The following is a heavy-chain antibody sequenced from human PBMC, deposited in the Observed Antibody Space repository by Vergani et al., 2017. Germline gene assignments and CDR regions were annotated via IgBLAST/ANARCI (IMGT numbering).Heavy chain of an antibody. CDR1: GGSISSYY. V-gene: IGHV4-59*01. D-gene: IGHD3-3*01. Sequence: QVQLQESGPGLVKPSETLSLTCTVSGGSISSYYWSWFRQPPGKGLEWIGYIYYSGSTNYNPSLKSRVTISVDTSKNQFSLKLSSVTAADTAVYYCARTYYDFWSGYFRFGGWFDPWGQGTLVTVSS. J-gene: IGHJ5*02. CDR2: IYYSGST. CDR3: ARTYYDFWSGYFRFGGWFDP.